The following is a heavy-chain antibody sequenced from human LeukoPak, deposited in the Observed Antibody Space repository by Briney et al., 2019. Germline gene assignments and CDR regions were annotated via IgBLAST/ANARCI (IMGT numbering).Heavy chain of an antibody. D-gene: IGHD2-15*01. Sequence: SCKVSGYTLTELSMHWVRQAPGKGLEWVSSISSSSSYIYYADSVKGRFTISRDNAKNSLYLQMNSLRAEDTAVYYCARSTSGGSFSFDYWGQGTLVTVSS. CDR3: ARSTSGGSFSFDY. J-gene: IGHJ4*02. CDR1: GYTLTELS. CDR2: ISSSSSYI. V-gene: IGHV3-21*01.